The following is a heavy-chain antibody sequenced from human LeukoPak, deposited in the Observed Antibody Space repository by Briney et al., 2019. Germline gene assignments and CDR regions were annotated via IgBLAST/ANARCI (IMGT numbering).Heavy chain of an antibody. CDR1: GDSVSSNSVT. Sequence: SQTLSLTCAISGDSVSSNSVTWNWIRQSPSRGLEWLGRTYYRSTWYNDYAVCVRGRITVNPDTSKNQFSLHLNSVTPEDTAVYYCARRLTQYDCFDPWGQGILVTVSP. J-gene: IGHJ5*02. CDR3: ARRLTQYDCFDP. V-gene: IGHV6-1*01. D-gene: IGHD2-2*01. CDR2: TYYRSTWYN.